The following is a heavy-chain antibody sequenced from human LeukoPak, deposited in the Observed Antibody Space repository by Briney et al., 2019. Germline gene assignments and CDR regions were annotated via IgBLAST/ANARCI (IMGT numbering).Heavy chain of an antibody. J-gene: IGHJ4*02. V-gene: IGHV3-7*01. Sequence: GGSLRLSCAAPGFNFGIYWMSWVRQAPGKGLEWVAYIRQDGSETYYADSVKGRFTISRDNAKNSLHLQMKSLRGEDTDVYYCAGMGGGLDYWGQGTQVTVSS. CDR2: IRQDGSET. CDR1: GFNFGIYW. CDR3: AGMGGGLDY. D-gene: IGHD3-16*01.